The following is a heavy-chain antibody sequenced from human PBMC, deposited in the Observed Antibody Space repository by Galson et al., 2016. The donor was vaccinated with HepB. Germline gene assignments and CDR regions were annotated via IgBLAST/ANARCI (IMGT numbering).Heavy chain of an antibody. J-gene: IGHJ6*02. V-gene: IGHV4-59*01. CDR2: IYHGGGSGGP. CDR3: ARDANWGAFGYGMDV. CDR1: GASISSYY. Sequence: ETLSLTCTVSGASISSYYWNWIRQPPGKGLEWIGYIYHGGGSGGPSSNPSLKSRFTISVDTSKNQLSLKLTFVTAADTAVYFCARDANWGAFGYGMDVWGQGTTVTVSS. D-gene: IGHD7-27*01.